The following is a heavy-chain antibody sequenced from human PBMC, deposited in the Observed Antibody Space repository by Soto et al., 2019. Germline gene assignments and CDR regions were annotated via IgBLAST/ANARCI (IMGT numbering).Heavy chain of an antibody. CDR3: ARGRAAAGRGHYYYYYGMDL. V-gene: IGHV4-34*01. J-gene: IGHJ6*02. D-gene: IGHD6-13*01. CDR2: INHSGST. Sequence: ASETLSLTCAVYGGSFSGYYWSWIRQPPGKGLEWIGEINHSGSTNYNPSLKSRVTISVDTSKNQFSLKLSSVTAADTAVYYCARGRAAAGRGHYYYYYGMDLWGQGTTVTVSS. CDR1: GGSFSGYY.